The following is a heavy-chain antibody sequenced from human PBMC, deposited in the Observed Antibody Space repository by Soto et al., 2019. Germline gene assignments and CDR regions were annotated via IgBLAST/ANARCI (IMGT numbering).Heavy chain of an antibody. D-gene: IGHD1-1*01. CDR1: GGTFSTSA. Sequence: QVQVMQSGAEVKKPGSSVKVACKASGGTFSTSAIRWVRQAPGEGLEWVGGIMPIFATPDYAQKFQGRVTISADESTATASLELTSLTTDDTAVYYCARDKDRQQLGGNYYYILDVWGQGTAITVSS. CDR2: IMPIFATP. V-gene: IGHV1-69*12. CDR3: ARDKDRQQLGGNYYYILDV. J-gene: IGHJ6*02.